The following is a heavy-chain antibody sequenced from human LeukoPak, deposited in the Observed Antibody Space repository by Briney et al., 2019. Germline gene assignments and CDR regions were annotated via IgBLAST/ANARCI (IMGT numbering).Heavy chain of an antibody. Sequence: GGSLRLSCAASGFTFSSYSMNWVRQAPGKGLEWVSYISSSSSTIYYADSVKGRFTISRDNAKNSLYLQMNSLRAEDTAVYYCARSFIQLAIDYWGQGTLVTVSS. CDR3: ARSFIQLAIDY. V-gene: IGHV3-48*01. D-gene: IGHD5-18*01. J-gene: IGHJ4*02. CDR1: GFTFSSYS. CDR2: ISSSSSTI.